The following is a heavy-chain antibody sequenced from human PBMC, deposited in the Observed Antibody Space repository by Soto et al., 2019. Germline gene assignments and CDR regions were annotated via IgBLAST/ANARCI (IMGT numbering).Heavy chain of an antibody. J-gene: IGHJ4*02. CDR1: GGSISSSSYY. D-gene: IGHD6-13*01. CDR2: IYYSGST. CDR3: VIGESSSWYSGFDY. V-gene: IGHV4-39*01. Sequence: PSETLSLTCTVSGGSISSSSYYWGWIRQPPGKGLEWIGSIYYSGSTYYNPSLKSRVTISVDTSKNQFSLKLSSVTAADPAVYYCVIGESSSWYSGFDYWGQGTLVTVSS.